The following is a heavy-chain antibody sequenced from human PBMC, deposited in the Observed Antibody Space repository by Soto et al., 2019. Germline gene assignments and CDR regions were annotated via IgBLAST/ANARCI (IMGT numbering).Heavy chain of an antibody. CDR1: GFTSSSYW. CDR3: ARDTYYYDSSDHFSADAFDI. CDR2: ISNDGSST. Sequence: EVQLVESGGGLVQPGGSLRLSCAASGFTSSSYWIHWVRQAPGKGLVWVSRISNDGSSTNYADSVKGRFTISRDNAKNTVYLQMNSLRAEDTAVYYCARDTYYYDSSDHFSADAFDIWGQGTMVTDSS. V-gene: IGHV3-74*01. D-gene: IGHD3-22*01. J-gene: IGHJ3*02.